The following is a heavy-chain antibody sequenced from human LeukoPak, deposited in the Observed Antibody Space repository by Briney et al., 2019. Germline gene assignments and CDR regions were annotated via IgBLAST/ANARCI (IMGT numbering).Heavy chain of an antibody. V-gene: IGHV4-59*01. J-gene: IGHJ3*02. CDR2: IYYSGST. CDR1: GGSISSYY. Sequence: SETLSLTCTVSGGSISSYYWSWIRQPPGKGLEWIGYIYYSGSTNYNPSLKSRVTISVDTSKNQFSLKMSSVTAADTAVYYCARGRSNIHDAFDIWGQGTMVTVSS. D-gene: IGHD2-2*01. CDR3: ARGRSNIHDAFDI.